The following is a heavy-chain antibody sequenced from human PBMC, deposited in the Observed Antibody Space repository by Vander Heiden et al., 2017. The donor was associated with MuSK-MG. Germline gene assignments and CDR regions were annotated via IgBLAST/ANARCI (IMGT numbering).Heavy chain of an antibody. D-gene: IGHD3-3*01. CDR2: INPNSGGT. CDR1: GYTFTGHY. V-gene: IGHV1-2*02. CDR3: ARDGITIFGVVTSNYYYYGMDV. J-gene: IGHJ6*02. Sequence: QVQLVQSGAEVKKPGASVKVSCKASGYTFTGHYMHWVRQAPGQGLEWMGWINPNSGGTNYAQKFQGRVTMTRDTSISTAYMELSRLRSDDTAVYYCARDGITIFGVVTSNYYYYGMDVWGQGTTVTVSS.